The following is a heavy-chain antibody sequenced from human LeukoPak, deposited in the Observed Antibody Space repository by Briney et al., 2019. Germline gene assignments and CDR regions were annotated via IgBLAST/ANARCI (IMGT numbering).Heavy chain of an antibody. V-gene: IGHV1-3*01. CDR3: ARGAPIRVAVAATFDP. D-gene: IGHD6-19*01. CDR2: INAANGNT. CDR1: GYTLTSYA. Sequence: ASVTVSCKASGYTLTSYAIHWVRQAPGQRLEWMGWINAANGNTQYSQKFQGRVTITRDTSASTAYMELSSLRSEDTAVYYCARGAPIRVAVAATFDPWGQGTLVTVPS. J-gene: IGHJ5*02.